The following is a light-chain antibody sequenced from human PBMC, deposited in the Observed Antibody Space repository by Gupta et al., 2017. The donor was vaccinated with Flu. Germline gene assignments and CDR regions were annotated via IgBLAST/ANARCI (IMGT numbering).Light chain of an antibody. J-gene: IGKJ2*01. CDR1: QSVSSN. V-gene: IGKV3-15*01. CDR3: QQYNNWPLYT. CDR2: GAS. Sequence: ERATLSCMASQSVSSNVTWYQQKPGQAPRLLIYGASTRATGIPARFSGSGSGTEFTLTISSLQSEDFAVYYCQQYNNWPLYTFGQGTKLEIK.